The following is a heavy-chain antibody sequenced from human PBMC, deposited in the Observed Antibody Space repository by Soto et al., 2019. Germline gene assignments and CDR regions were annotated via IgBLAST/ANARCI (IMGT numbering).Heavy chain of an antibody. J-gene: IGHJ6*03. CDR2: ISGSGGST. V-gene: IGHV3-23*01. D-gene: IGHD3-10*01. CDR1: GFTFSSYA. Sequence: GGSLRLSCAASGFTFSSYAMSWVRQAPGKGLEWVSAISGSGGSTYYADSVKGRFTISRDNSKNTLYLQMNSLRAEDTAVYYCAKVGKEQGSGSYRGPLTVLNYYYMDVWGKGTTVTVSS. CDR3: AKVGKEQGSGSYRGPLTVLNYYYMDV.